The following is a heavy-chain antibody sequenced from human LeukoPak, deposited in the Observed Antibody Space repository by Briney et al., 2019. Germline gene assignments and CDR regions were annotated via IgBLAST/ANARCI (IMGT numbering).Heavy chain of an antibody. Sequence: PGGSLRLSCTTSGFTFADYTMNWVRQAPGKGLEWISFIRSKAYGGTIEYAAALKGRFTISRDDSKHVAYLRMSSLKTDDTAGYYCTRDLGDQCSGTTCYDALVDSWGQATLVTVST. CDR1: GFTFADYT. D-gene: IGHD2-2*01. J-gene: IGHJ4*02. V-gene: IGHV3-49*04. CDR2: IRSKAYGGTI. CDR3: TRDLGDQCSGTTCYDALVDS.